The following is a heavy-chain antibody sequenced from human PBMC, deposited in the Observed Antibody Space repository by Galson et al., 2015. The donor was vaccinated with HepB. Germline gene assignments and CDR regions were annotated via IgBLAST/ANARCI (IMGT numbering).Heavy chain of an antibody. V-gene: IGHV3-74*01. J-gene: IGHJ4*02. CDR3: ARPNRVGAYDY. CDR2: INSDGSST. Sequence: SLRLSCAASGFTFSSYWMHWVRQAPGKGLVWVSRINSDGSSTSYADSVKGRFTISRDNAKNTLYLQMNSLRAEDTAVYYCARPNRVGAYDYWGQGTLVTVSS. D-gene: IGHD1-26*01. CDR1: GFTFSSYW.